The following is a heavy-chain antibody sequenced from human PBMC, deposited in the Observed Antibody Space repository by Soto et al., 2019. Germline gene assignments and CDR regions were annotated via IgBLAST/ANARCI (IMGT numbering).Heavy chain of an antibody. J-gene: IGHJ3*02. V-gene: IGHV5-51*01. CDR2: IYPGDSRT. Sequence: PGESLKISCKGSGDSFTTDWIGWVRQMPGKGLEWMGVIYPGDSRTRYSPPFQGRVTISADKSISTAYLQWNSLKASDTAMYYCARHQEMATNAFDIWGQGTMVTVSS. CDR3: ARHQEMATNAFDI. CDR1: GDSFTTDW. D-gene: IGHD5-12*01.